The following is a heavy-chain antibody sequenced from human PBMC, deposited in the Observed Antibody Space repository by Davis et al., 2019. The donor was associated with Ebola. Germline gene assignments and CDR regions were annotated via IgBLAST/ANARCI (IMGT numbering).Heavy chain of an antibody. V-gene: IGHV3-74*01. J-gene: IGHJ5*01. CDR3: ARVRATIPLVWFDY. CDR2: IKSDGSSA. D-gene: IGHD5-12*01. Sequence: PGGSLRLSCAASGFTFSGHWMHWVRQAPGKGLVWVSQIKSDGSSATYADSVKGRFTISRDNAKNTLYLQMNSLRAEDTAVYYCARVRATIPLVWFDYWGQGTLVTVS. CDR1: GFTFSGHW.